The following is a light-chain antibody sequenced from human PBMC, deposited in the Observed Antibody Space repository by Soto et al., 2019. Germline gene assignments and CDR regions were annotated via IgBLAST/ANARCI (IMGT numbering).Light chain of an antibody. CDR2: KAS. V-gene: IGKV1-5*03. CDR1: QSISSW. J-gene: IGKJ2*01. Sequence: DIQMTQSPSTLSASVGDRVTITCRASQSISSWLAWYQQKPGNAPKLLISKASSLESGVPSRFSGSGSGTEFTLTISCLQPDDFATYYCQQYDSYSYTFGQGTKLEIK. CDR3: QQYDSYSYT.